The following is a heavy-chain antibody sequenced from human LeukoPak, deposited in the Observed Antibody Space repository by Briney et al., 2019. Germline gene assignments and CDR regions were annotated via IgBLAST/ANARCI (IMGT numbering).Heavy chain of an antibody. CDR2: ISSSGSTI. CDR1: GFTFSSYE. V-gene: IGHV3-48*03. Sequence: GGSLRLSCAASGFTFSSYEMNWVRQAPGKGLEWVSYISSSGSTIYYADSVKGRFTISRDNAKNSLYLQMNSLRAADTALYYCAKDFRSRSATLQIDYWGQGTLVTVSS. CDR3: AKDFRSRSATLQIDY. J-gene: IGHJ4*02. D-gene: IGHD3-3*01.